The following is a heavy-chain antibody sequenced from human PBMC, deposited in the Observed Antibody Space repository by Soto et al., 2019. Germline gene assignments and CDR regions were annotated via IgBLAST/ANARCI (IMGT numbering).Heavy chain of an antibody. Sequence: GGSLRLSCAASGFTFDDYAMHWVRQAPGKGLEWVSGSSWNSGSIGYADSVKGRFTISRDNAKNSLYLQMNSLIAEDTSLYSCAKASITMIVSLDYRGQGTLVTVSS. V-gene: IGHV3-9*01. D-gene: IGHD3-22*01. CDR3: AKASITMIVSLDY. CDR1: GFTFDDYA. J-gene: IGHJ4*02. CDR2: SSWNSGSI.